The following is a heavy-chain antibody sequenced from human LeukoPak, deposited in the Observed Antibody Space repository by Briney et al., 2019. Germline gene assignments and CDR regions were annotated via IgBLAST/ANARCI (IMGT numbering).Heavy chain of an antibody. D-gene: IGHD3-3*01. J-gene: IGHJ3*02. CDR2: INPNSGGT. V-gene: IGHV1-2*02. CDR3: ARDSYDFWSGPPHDAFDI. Sequence: ASVKVSCKASGYTFTGYYMHWVRQAPGQGLEWMGWINPNSGGTNYAQKFQGRVTMTRDTSISTAYMELSRLRSDDTAVYYCARDSYDFWSGPPHDAFDIWGQGTMVTVSS. CDR1: GYTFTGYY.